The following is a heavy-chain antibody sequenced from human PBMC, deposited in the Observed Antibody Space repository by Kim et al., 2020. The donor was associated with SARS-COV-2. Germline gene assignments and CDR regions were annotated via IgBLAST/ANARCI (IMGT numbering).Heavy chain of an antibody. V-gene: IGHV4-59*01. D-gene: IGHD4-17*01. CDR1: GGSISSYY. Sequence: SETLSLTCTVSGGSISSYYWSWIRQPPGKGLEWIGYIYYSGSTNYNPSLKSRVTISVDTSKNQFSLKLSSVTAADTAVYYCARGGAYGSLWGQGTLVTVSS. CDR2: IYYSGST. J-gene: IGHJ4*02. CDR3: ARGGAYGSL.